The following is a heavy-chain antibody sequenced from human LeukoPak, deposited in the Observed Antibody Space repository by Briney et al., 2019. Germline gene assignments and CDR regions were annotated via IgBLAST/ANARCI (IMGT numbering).Heavy chain of an antibody. J-gene: IGHJ4*02. V-gene: IGHV3-33*08. CDR2: IWYDGSNK. CDR1: GXTFSSYE. CDR3: ARDLAPDFWSGYFDY. D-gene: IGHD3-3*01. Sequence: TGGSLRLSCVVSGXTFSSYEMNWVRQAPGKGLEWVAVIWYDGSNKYYADSVKGRFTISRDNSKNTLYLQMNSLRAEDTAVYYCARDLAPDFWSGYFDYWGQGTLVTVSS.